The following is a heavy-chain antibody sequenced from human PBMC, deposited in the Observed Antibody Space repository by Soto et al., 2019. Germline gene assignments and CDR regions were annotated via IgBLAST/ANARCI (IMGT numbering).Heavy chain of an antibody. CDR1: GFTFSSYA. V-gene: IGHV3-30*04. Sequence: GGSLRLSCAASGFTFSSYAMHWVRQAPGKGLEWVAVISYDGSNKYYADSVKGRFTISRDNSKNTLYLQMNSLRAEDTAVYYCARDEDIVVVPAAIEGMDVWGQGTTVTVS. J-gene: IGHJ6*02. D-gene: IGHD2-2*01. CDR3: ARDEDIVVVPAAIEGMDV. CDR2: ISYDGSNK.